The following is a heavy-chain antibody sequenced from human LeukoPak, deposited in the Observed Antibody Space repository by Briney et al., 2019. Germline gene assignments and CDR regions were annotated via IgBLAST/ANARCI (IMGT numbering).Heavy chain of an antibody. Sequence: SETLSLTCTVSGGSIRSYYWSWIRQPPGKGLEWIGYIYYSGSTNYNPSLKSRVTISVDTSKNQFSLKLSSVTAADTAVYYCARTMIRGVENWFDPWGQGTLVTASS. CDR2: IYYSGST. J-gene: IGHJ5*02. CDR1: GGSIRSYY. D-gene: IGHD3-10*01. CDR3: ARTMIRGVENWFDP. V-gene: IGHV4-59*01.